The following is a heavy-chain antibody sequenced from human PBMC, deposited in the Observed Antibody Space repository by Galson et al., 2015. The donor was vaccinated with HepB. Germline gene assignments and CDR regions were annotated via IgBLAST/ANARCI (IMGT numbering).Heavy chain of an antibody. CDR1: GFTFSDYY. D-gene: IGHD2-15*01. V-gene: IGHV3-11*06. CDR2: ISSSSSYT. CDR3: ARDSQLGYCSGGSCYFDY. J-gene: IGHJ4*02. Sequence: SLRLSCAASGFTFSDYYMSWIRQAPGKGLEWVSYISSSSSYTNYADSVKGRFTISRDNAKNSLYLQMNSLRAEDTAVYYCARDSQLGYCSGGSCYFDYWGQGTLVTVSS.